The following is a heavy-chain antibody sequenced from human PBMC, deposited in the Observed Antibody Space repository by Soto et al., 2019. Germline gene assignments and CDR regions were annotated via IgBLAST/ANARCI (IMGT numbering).Heavy chain of an antibody. V-gene: IGHV4-31*03. D-gene: IGHD6-19*01. CDR3: ARMYSSCSGWFHP. Sequence: SETLSLTCFVSGYSITAGGYYWSWSRHHPGKGLEWIGSFYSSGSIIYNPSLRSRVSISGDTSSNQFSMSLTSVTAADTARYYCARMYSSCSGWFHPWGQGTLVTVSS. CDR2: FYSSGSI. CDR1: GYSITAGGYY. J-gene: IGHJ5*02.